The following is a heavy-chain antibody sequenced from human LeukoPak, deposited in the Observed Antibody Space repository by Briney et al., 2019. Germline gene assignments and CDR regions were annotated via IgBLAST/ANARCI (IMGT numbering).Heavy chain of an antibody. J-gene: IGHJ4*02. CDR1: GGSMSSMSYY. CDR2: IFYSET. CDR3: ARHERSPGIYYDSSGEY. Sequence: SETLSLTCTVSGGSMSSMSYYWGWMRQPPGKGLEWIGSIFYSETSYNPSLRSRVTISVDTSKNQFSLELTSVTAADTAVYYCARHERSPGIYYDSSGEYWGQGALVTVSS. V-gene: IGHV4-39*01. D-gene: IGHD3-22*01.